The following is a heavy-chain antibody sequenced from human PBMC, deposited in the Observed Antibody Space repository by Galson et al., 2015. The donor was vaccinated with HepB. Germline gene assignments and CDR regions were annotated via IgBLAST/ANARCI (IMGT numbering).Heavy chain of an antibody. J-gene: IGHJ4*02. V-gene: IGHV3-30-3*01. D-gene: IGHD5-24*01. CDR1: GFTFSSYA. CDR3: ARGYSEMAQMGDFDY. Sequence: SLRLSCAASGFTFSSYAMHWVRQAPGKGLEWVAVISYDGSNKYYADSVKGRFTISRDNSKNTLYLQMNSLRAEDTAVYYCARGYSEMAQMGDFDYWGQGTLVTVSS. CDR2: ISYDGSNK.